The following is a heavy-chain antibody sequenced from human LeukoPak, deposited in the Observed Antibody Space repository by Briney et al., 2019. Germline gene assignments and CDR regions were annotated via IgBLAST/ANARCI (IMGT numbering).Heavy chain of an antibody. V-gene: IGHV4-34*01. J-gene: IGHJ4*02. D-gene: IGHD3-10*01. Sequence: SETLSLTCAVYGGSFSGYYWSWIRQPPGKGLEWIGEINHRGSTNYNPSLKSRVTISVDTSKNQFSLKLSSVTAADTAVYYCARGSFRGLNRVVPFDYWGQGTLVTVSS. CDR2: INHRGST. CDR1: GGSFSGYY. CDR3: ARGSFRGLNRVVPFDY.